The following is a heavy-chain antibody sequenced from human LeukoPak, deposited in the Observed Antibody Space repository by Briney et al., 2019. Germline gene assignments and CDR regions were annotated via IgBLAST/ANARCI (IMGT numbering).Heavy chain of an antibody. CDR3: ARDSGTPYDYDAFDI. CDR2: IIPIFGTA. CDR1: GGTFSSYA. J-gene: IGHJ3*02. D-gene: IGHD5-12*01. Sequence: GSSVKVSCKASGGTFSSYAISCVRQAPGQGLEWMGGIIPIFGTANYAQKFQGRVTITTDESTSTAYMELSSLRSEDTAVYYCARDSGTPYDYDAFDIWGQGTMVTVSS. V-gene: IGHV1-69*05.